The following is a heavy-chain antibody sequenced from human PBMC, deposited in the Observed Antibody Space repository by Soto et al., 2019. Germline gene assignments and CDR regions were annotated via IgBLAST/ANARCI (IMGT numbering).Heavy chain of an antibody. J-gene: IGHJ4*02. CDR3: AKGTRSGSYYEYDY. Sequence: GGSLRLSCAASGFTFSSYAMSWVRQAPGKGLEWVSAISGSGGSTYYADSVKGRFTISRDNSKNTLYLQMNSLRAEDTAVYYCAKGTRSGSYYEYDYWGQGTLVTVSS. V-gene: IGHV3-23*01. CDR2: ISGSGGST. CDR1: GFTFSSYA. D-gene: IGHD3-10*01.